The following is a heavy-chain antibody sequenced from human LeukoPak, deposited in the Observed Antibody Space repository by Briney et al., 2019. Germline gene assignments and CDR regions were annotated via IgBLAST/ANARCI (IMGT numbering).Heavy chain of an antibody. CDR3: ARLRVSGSYLYYFDY. J-gene: IGHJ4*02. D-gene: IGHD1-26*01. CDR1: NGSISSYH. V-gene: IGHV4-4*09. Sequence: SETLSLTCTVSNGSISSYHWSWVRQPPEKGLEWIGYILTSGTTNYNPSLKSRLTISVDTSKNQFTLKLSSVTAADTAVYYCARLRVSGSYLYYFDYWGQGTLVTVSS. CDR2: ILTSGTT.